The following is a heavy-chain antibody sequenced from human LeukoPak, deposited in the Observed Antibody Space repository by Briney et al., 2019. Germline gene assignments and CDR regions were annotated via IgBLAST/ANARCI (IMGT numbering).Heavy chain of an antibody. CDR2: ISDSGGST. J-gene: IGHJ4*02. CDR3: AKPQWELLD. CDR1: GFTFSSYT. D-gene: IGHD1-26*01. V-gene: IGHV3-23*01. Sequence: WGSLRLSCAASGFTFSSYTMSWVRQAPGKGLEWVSAISDSGGSTYYADSVKGRFTISRDNSKNTLYLQMNSLRAEDTAVYYCAKPQWELLDWGQGTLVTVSS.